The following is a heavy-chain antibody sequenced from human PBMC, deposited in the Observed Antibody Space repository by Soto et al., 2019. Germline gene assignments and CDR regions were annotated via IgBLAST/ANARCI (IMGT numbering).Heavy chain of an antibody. Sequence: SQTLSLTCAISGDSVSSNSAAWNWIRQSPSRGLEWLGRTYYRSKWYNDYAVSVKSRITINPDTSKNQFSLQLNSVTPEDTAVYYCARDRKEALPYYYYGKDVWGQGTTVTVSS. CDR3: ARDRKEALPYYYYGKDV. J-gene: IGHJ6*02. CDR2: TYYRSKWYN. CDR1: GDSVSSNSAA. V-gene: IGHV6-1*01.